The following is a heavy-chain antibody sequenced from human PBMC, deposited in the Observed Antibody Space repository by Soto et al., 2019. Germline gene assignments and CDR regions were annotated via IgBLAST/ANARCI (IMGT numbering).Heavy chain of an antibody. V-gene: IGHV4-4*02. CDR3: ASSRGPYDFWSGYSGY. D-gene: IGHD3-3*01. J-gene: IGHJ4*02. Sequence: SETLSLTCAVSGGSISSSNWWSWVRQPPGKGLEWIGEIYHSGSTNYNPSLKSRVTISVDKSKNQFSLKLSSVTAADTAVYYCASSRGPYDFWSGYSGYWGQGTLVTVSS. CDR1: GGSISSSNW. CDR2: IYHSGST.